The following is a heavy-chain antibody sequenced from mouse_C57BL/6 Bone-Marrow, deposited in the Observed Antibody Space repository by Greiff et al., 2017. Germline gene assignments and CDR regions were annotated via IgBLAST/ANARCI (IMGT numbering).Heavy chain of an antibody. CDR3: ARGVVSYYFDY. J-gene: IGHJ2*01. CDR1: GFTFSSYG. CDR2: ISSGGSYT. D-gene: IGHD1-1*01. V-gene: IGHV5-6*01. Sequence: EVQGVESGGDLVKPGGSLKLSCAASGFTFSSYGMSWVRQTPDKRLEWVATISSGGSYTYYPDSVKGRFTISRDNAKNTLYLQMSSLKSEDTAMYYCARGVVSYYFDYWGQGTTLTVSS.